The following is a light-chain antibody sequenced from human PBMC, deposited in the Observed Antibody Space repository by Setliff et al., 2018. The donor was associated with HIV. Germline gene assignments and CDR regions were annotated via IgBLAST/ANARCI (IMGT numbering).Light chain of an antibody. Sequence: NFMLTQPHSVSESPGKTVTISCTRSSGSIASFYVQWYQQRPGSAPTTVIYEDNQRPSGVPDRFSGSIDSSFNSASLTISGLKTEDEADYYCQSYDTANFWVFGGGTQLTVL. V-gene: IGLV6-57*03. CDR2: EDN. CDR3: QSYDTANFWV. CDR1: SGSIASFY. J-gene: IGLJ3*02.